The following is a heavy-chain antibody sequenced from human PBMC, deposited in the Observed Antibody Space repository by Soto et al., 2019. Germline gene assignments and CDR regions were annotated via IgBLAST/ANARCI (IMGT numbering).Heavy chain of an antibody. J-gene: IGHJ6*02. V-gene: IGHV4-31*03. CDR3: ARSPITSIFFADGMDV. D-gene: IGHD3-9*01. CDR1: GGSISSGDYY. Sequence: QVQLQESGPGLVKPSQTLSLTCTVSGGSISSGDYYWNWIRQHPGKGLEWIGYIYYSGSTYYNPSLSRRFTISADTSRNQCSLRLSSVTAGDPGVYYCARSPITSIFFADGMDVWGQGTTVTVSS. CDR2: IYYSGST.